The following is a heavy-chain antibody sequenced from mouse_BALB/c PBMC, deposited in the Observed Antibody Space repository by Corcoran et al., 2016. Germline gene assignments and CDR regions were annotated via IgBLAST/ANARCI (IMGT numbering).Heavy chain of an antibody. CDR1: GYTFTSYV. D-gene: IGHD2-1*01. J-gene: IGHJ2*01. V-gene: IGHV1S136*01. Sequence: EVQLQQSGPELVKPGASVKMSCKASGYTFTSYVIHWVKQKPGQGLEWIGYIYPYNDGTKYNEKFKGKATLTSDKSSSAAYMEFSNLTSVDSVVYYCAREVPGGNPFDYWGQGTTLTVSS. CDR2: IYPYNDGT. CDR3: AREVPGGNPFDY.